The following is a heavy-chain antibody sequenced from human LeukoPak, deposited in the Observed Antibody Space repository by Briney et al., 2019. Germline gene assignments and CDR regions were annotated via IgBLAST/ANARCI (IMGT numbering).Heavy chain of an antibody. CDR3: ARRVAVAGLNWYFDL. Sequence: SETLSLTCTVPGGSISSYYWSWIRQPPGKGPEWIGSIYYSGSTNYNPSLKSRVTISVDTSKNQFSLNLSSVTAADTAVYYCARRVAVAGLNWYFDLWGRGTLVTVSS. CDR1: GGSISSYY. CDR2: IYYSGST. V-gene: IGHV4-59*08. D-gene: IGHD6-19*01. J-gene: IGHJ2*01.